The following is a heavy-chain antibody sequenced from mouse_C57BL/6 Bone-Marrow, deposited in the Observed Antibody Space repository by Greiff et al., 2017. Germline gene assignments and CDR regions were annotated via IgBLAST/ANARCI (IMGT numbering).Heavy chain of an antibody. J-gene: IGHJ2*01. CDR2: IDPSDSYT. Sequence: QVQLQQPGAELVMPGASVKLSCKASGYTFTSYWMHWVKQRPGQGLEWIGEIDPSDSYTNYNQKFKGKATLTVDKSSSTAYMQLSSLTSEDSAVYDCAREGPFYFDYWGPGTTLTVSS. V-gene: IGHV1-69*01. CDR1: GYTFTSYW. CDR3: AREGPFYFDY.